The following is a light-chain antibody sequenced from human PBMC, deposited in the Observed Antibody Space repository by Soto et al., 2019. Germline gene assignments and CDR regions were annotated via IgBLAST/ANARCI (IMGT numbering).Light chain of an antibody. CDR2: AAS. V-gene: IGKV1-39*01. CDR3: LQDYNYPYT. Sequence: DIQMTQSPSSLSASVGDRVTITCRAGQYIGRYLNWYQQKPGKAPKLLIYAASSLHSGVPSRFSGSGSGTDFTLTISSLQPEDFATYYCLQDYNYPYTFGQGTKLEIK. J-gene: IGKJ2*01. CDR1: QYIGRY.